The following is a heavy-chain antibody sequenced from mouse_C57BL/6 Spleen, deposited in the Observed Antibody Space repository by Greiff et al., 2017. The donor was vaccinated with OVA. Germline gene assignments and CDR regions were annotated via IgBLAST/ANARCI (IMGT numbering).Heavy chain of an antibody. D-gene: IGHD1-1*01. J-gene: IGHJ4*01. Sequence: EVHLVESGGGLVKPGGSLKLSCAASGFTFSDYGMHWVRQAPEKGLEWVAYISSGSSTIYYADTVKGRFTISRDNAKNTLFLQMTSLRSEDTAMYDCARDFTTVVAPSVDYWGQGTSVTVSS. V-gene: IGHV5-17*01. CDR3: ARDFTTVVAPSVDY. CDR2: ISSGSSTI. CDR1: GFTFSDYG.